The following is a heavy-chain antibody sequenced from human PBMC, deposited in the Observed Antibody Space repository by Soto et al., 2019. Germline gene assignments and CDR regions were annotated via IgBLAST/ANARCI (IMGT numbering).Heavy chain of an antibody. CDR2: IYYSGST. CDR3: ARGEYYCSSTSCYREYYYYYGMDV. CDR1: GGSISSGGYY. V-gene: IGHV4-31*03. Sequence: LSLTCTVSGGSISSGGYYWSWIRQHPGKGLEWIGYIYYSGSTYYNPSLKSRVTISVDTSKNQFSLKLSSVTAADTAVYYCARGEYYCSSTSCYREYYYYYGMDVWGQGTTVTVSS. D-gene: IGHD2-2*02. J-gene: IGHJ6*02.